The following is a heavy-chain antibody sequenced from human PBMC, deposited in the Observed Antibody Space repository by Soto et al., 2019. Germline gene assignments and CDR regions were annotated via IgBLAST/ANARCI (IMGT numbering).Heavy chain of an antibody. J-gene: IGHJ6*03. CDR2: INPNSGGT. CDR1: GYTFTGYY. V-gene: IGHV1-2*04. Sequence: ASVKVSCKASGYTFTGYYMHWVRQAPGQGLEWMGWINPNSGGTNYAQKFQGWVTMTRDTSISTAYMELSRLRSDDTAVYYCARAKGYCSSTSCYPGGYADYYYYYYMDVWGKGTTVTVSS. D-gene: IGHD2-2*01. CDR3: ARAKGYCSSTSCYPGGYADYYYYYYMDV.